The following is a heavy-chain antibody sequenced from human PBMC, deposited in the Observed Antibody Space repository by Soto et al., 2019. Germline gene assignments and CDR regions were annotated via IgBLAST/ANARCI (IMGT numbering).Heavy chain of an antibody. CDR2: IDWDDDK. Sequence: SGPTLVNPTQTLTLTCTFSGFSLGTTGMRVSGIRQPPGKALDWLARIDWDDDKFYSTSLKTRLTISKDTSKNQVVLRMTNMEPADTATYYCARTAGYYRGRQFDYWGQGTMITV. J-gene: IGHJ4*02. D-gene: IGHD3-10*01. CDR1: GFSLGTTGMR. CDR3: ARTAGYYRGRQFDY. V-gene: IGHV2-70*04.